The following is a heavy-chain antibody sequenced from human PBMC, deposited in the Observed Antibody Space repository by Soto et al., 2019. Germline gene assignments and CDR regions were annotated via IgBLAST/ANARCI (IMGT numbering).Heavy chain of an antibody. Sequence: SETLSLTCAVYGGSFSGYYWSWIRQPPGKGLEWIGEINHSGSTNYNPSLKSRVTISVDTSKNQFSLKLSSVTAADTAVYYCARYRRTYYYDSSGSLGMDVWGQGTTVIGSS. CDR3: ARYRRTYYYDSSGSLGMDV. D-gene: IGHD3-22*01. V-gene: IGHV4-34*01. CDR2: INHSGST. CDR1: GGSFSGYY. J-gene: IGHJ6*01.